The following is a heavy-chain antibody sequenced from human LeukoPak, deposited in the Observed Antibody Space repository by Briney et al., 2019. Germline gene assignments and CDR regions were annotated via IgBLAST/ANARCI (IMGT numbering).Heavy chain of an antibody. J-gene: IGHJ4*02. CDR1: GFTFSNYW. CDR3: ARGGLRYCSSSSCYIESPDY. CDR2: LKQDGSEK. Sequence: QAGGSLRLSCAASGFTFSNYWMSWVRQAPGKGLEWVANLKQDGSEKYYVDSVKGRFTISRDNAKNSLYLQMNSLRAEDTAVYYCARGGLRYCSSSSCYIESPDYWGQGTLVTVSS. D-gene: IGHD2-2*02. V-gene: IGHV3-7*01.